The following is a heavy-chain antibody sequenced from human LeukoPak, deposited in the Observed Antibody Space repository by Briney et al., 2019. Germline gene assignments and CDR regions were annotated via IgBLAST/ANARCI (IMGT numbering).Heavy chain of an antibody. V-gene: IGHV3-15*01. CDR2: IKSKTDGGTT. Sequence: GGSLRLSCAASGFTFSNAWMSWVRQAPGKGLEWVGRIKSKTDGGTTDYAAPVKGRFTISRDDSKNTLYLQMNSLRAEDTAVYYCARDPRRYSSPYYWYFDLWGRGTLVTVSS. CDR1: GFTFSNAW. J-gene: IGHJ2*01. CDR3: ARDPRRYSSPYYWYFDL. D-gene: IGHD6-13*01.